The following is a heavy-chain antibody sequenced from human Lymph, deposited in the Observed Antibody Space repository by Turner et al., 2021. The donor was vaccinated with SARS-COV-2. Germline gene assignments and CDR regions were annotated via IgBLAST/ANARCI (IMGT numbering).Heavy chain of an antibody. D-gene: IGHD2-2*02. CDR1: GFTFSSYG. V-gene: IGHV3-23*01. CDR3: AKDRVVPPAIWNYYYYYGIDV. Sequence: EVQLLESGGGLVPPGGSLSFSCAASGFTFSSYGLSWGRQAPGKGLVWFSGISGSGGSTYYADAVKGRFTISRGNSKNTLYLQMNSLRAEDTAVYYCAKDRVVPPAIWNYYYYYGIDVWGQGTTVTVSS. CDR2: ISGSGGST. J-gene: IGHJ6*02.